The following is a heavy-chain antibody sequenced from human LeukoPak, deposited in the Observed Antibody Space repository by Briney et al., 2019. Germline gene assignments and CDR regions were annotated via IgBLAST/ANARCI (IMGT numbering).Heavy chain of an antibody. CDR2: LYYSGST. D-gene: IGHD3-10*01. Sequence: PSETLSLTCTVSGGSVSSGSYYWSWIRQPPGKGLEWIGYLYYSGSTNYNPSLKSRVTISLDKSKNHFSLKLNSVTAADTAVYYCATFTYGSGFDYWGQGTLVTVSS. CDR1: GGSVSSGSYY. J-gene: IGHJ4*02. V-gene: IGHV4-61*03. CDR3: ATFTYGSGFDY.